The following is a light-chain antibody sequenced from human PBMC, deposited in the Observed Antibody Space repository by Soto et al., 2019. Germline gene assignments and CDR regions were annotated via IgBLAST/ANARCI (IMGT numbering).Light chain of an antibody. CDR3: QTWGTDIRM. CDR1: SGHSSYA. CDR2: VNSDGSH. V-gene: IGLV4-69*01. Sequence: QLVLTQSPSASASLGASVKLTCTLSSGHSSYAIAWHQQQPEKGPRYLMKVNSDGSHIKGDGIPDRFSGSSSGAERYLTISSLQSEDEADYYCQTWGTDIRMFGGGTKLPVL. J-gene: IGLJ3*02.